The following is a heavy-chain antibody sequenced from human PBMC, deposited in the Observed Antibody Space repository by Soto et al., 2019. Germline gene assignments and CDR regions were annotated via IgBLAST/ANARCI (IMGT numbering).Heavy chain of an antibody. CDR3: ARDQRDPTWPTVTTIPPNWFDP. J-gene: IGHJ5*02. Sequence: EASAKVSWKESGYTFPSYYMHRVRQATGQGLEWMGIINPSGGSTSYAQKFQGRVTMTRDTSTSTVYMELSSLRSEDTAVYYCARDQRDPTWPTVTTIPPNWFDPWGQGTLVTVSS. V-gene: IGHV1-46*01. CDR2: INPSGGST. D-gene: IGHD4-17*01. CDR1: GYTFPSYY.